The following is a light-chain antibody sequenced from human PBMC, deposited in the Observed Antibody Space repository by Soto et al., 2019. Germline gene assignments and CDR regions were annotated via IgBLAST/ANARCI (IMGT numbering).Light chain of an antibody. CDR1: QGISNY. Sequence: DIQMTQSPSSLSASVGDRVTITCRASQGISNYLAWYQQKPGKVPKLLIYAASALHSGVPSRFSGSGSGTDFTLNISSLQPEDVATYYCQNYNSAPFPFGQGTRLEIK. V-gene: IGKV1-27*01. CDR3: QNYNSAPFP. J-gene: IGKJ5*01. CDR2: AAS.